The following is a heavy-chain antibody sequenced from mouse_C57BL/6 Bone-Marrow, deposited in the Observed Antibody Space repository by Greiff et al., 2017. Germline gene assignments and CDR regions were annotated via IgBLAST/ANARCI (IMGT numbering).Heavy chain of an antibody. CDR2: IYPGDGDT. J-gene: IGHJ1*03. Sequence: QVQLKQSGPELVKPGASVKISCKASGYAFSSSWMNWVKQRPGKGLEWIGRIYPGDGDTNYNGKFKGKATLTADKSSSTAYMQLSSLTSEDSAVYFCARGGRRRYSDVWGTGTTVTVSS. CDR3: ARGGRRRYSDV. CDR1: GYAFSSSW. V-gene: IGHV1-82*01.